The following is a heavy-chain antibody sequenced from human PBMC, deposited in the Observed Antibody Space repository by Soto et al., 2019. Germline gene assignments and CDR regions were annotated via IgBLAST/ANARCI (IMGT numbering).Heavy chain of an antibody. J-gene: IGHJ4*02. CDR3: AIGFQSSFGY. CDR2: IYSGGGT. D-gene: IGHD2-21*01. Sequence: EVQLVESGGGLIQPGGSLRLSCAASGFTVSNSYMSWVRQAPGKGLEWVSVIYSGGGTYYADSVKGRFTISRDSSKNTLYRQMNSLRAEDTAVYYCAIGFQSSFGYWGQGTLVTVSS. V-gene: IGHV3-53*01. CDR1: GFTVSNSY.